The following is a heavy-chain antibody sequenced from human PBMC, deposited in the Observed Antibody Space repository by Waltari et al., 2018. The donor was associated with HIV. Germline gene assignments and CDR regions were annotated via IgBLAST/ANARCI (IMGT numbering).Heavy chain of an antibody. D-gene: IGHD4-17*01. CDR1: QFTFSSYG. V-gene: IGHV3-30*03. CDR2: ISSYVSKE. J-gene: IGHJ3*02. Sequence: QVQLVESGGGVVQPGRSLRLSCATSQFTFSSYGMHRVRQAPGKGLGWVALISSYVSKEYYADTVKVRFTISRHNSKKSVDLEMSSLRTEDTAVYYCARGAWEVTTVTTGGSLEIWGQGTPVTVSS. CDR3: ARGAWEVTTVTTGGSLEI.